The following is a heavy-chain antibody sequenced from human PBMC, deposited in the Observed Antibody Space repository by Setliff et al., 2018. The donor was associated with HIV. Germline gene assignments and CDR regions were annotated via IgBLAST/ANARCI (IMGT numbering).Heavy chain of an antibody. CDR2: IYYSGST. V-gene: IGHV4-59*11. CDR3: ARDLGGGRSGYYCDRTIDY. J-gene: IGHJ4*02. Sequence: SETLSLTCTVSGGSISSHYWSCIRQPPGKGLEWIGSIYYSGSTNYNPSLKSRVTISVDTSKNQFSLKLSSVTAADTAVYYCARDLGGGRSGYYCDRTIDYWGQGTLVTVSS. D-gene: IGHD3-22*01. CDR1: GGSISSHY.